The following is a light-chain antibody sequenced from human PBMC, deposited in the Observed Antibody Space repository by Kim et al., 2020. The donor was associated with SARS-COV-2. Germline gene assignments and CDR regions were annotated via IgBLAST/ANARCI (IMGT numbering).Light chain of an antibody. CDR1: QTVISTY. V-gene: IGKV3-20*01. Sequence: IVLTQSPGTLSLSPGERATLSCRASQTVISTYLAWYQRKPGQAPRLLIYGTSSRATGTPDRFSGSGSGTDFTLTISKLEPEDLAVYYCQHYGNSRYTFGPGTKLEI. J-gene: IGKJ2*01. CDR2: GTS. CDR3: QHYGNSRYT.